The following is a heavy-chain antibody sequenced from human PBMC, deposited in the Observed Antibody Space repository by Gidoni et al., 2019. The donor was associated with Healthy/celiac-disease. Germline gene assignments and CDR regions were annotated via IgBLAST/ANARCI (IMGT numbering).Heavy chain of an antibody. V-gene: IGHV3-30*18. CDR3: AKVVGATQFEDY. CDR2: ISYDGSNK. J-gene: IGHJ4*02. CDR1: GFTFSSYG. Sequence: QVQLVESGGGVVQPGRSLRLPCAASGFTFSSYGMHWVRQAPGKGLEWVAVISYDGSNKYYADSVKGRFTISSDNSKNTLYLQMNSLRAEDTAVYYCAKVVGATQFEDYWGQGTLVTVSS. D-gene: IGHD1-26*01.